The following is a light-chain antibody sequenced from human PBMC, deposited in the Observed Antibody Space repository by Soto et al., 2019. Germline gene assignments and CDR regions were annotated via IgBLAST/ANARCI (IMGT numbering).Light chain of an antibody. V-gene: IGKV3-15*01. CDR1: QSVSSN. J-gene: IGKJ1*01. Sequence: ELVMTQSPATLSVSPGERATLSCRASQSVSSNLAWYQQQPGQAPRLLIYGASTRATGIPARFSGSGSGTEFTLTISSQQSEDFAVYYCQQYNNWPQWTFGQGTKVEIK. CDR2: GAS. CDR3: QQYNNWPQWT.